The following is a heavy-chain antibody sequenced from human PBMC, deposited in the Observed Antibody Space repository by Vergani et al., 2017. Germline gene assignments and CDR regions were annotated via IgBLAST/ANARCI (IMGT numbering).Heavy chain of an antibody. Sequence: QVQLVESGGGVVQPGRSLRLSCAASGFTFSSYGMHWVRQAPGKGLEWVAVISYDGSNKYYADSVKGRFTISRDNSKNTLYLQMNSLRAEDTAVYYCAKEVGATRSGTWGQGTLVTVSS. V-gene: IGHV3-30*18. CDR1: GFTFSSYG. J-gene: IGHJ5*02. CDR3: AKEVGATRSGT. CDR2: ISYDGSNK. D-gene: IGHD1-26*01.